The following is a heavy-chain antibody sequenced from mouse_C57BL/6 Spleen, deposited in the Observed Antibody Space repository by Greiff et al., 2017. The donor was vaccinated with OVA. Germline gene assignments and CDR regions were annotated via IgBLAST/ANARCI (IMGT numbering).Heavy chain of an antibody. J-gene: IGHJ2*01. CDR2: ISDGGSYT. CDR3: ARDDTTVVDYFDY. Sequence: EVQRVESGGGLVKPGGSLKLSCAASGFTFSSYAMSWVRQTPEKRLEWVATISDGGSYTYYPDNVKGRFTISRDNAKNNLYLQMSHLKSEDTAMYYCARDDTTVVDYFDYWGQGTTLTVSS. CDR1: GFTFSSYA. V-gene: IGHV5-4*01. D-gene: IGHD1-1*01.